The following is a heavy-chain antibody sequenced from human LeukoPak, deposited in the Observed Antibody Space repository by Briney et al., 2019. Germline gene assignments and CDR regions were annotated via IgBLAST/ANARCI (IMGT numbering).Heavy chain of an antibody. D-gene: IGHD6-13*01. CDR2: INGDGSST. Sequence: PGGSLRLSCAASGFTFSSNWMHWVRQAPGKGLVWVSRINGDGSSTSYADSVTGRFTISGDNAKNTLYLQMNSLRAEDTAVYYCARVFSGLYSSSWYWFDPWGQGTLVTVSS. J-gene: IGHJ5*02. CDR3: ARVFSGLYSSSWYWFDP. V-gene: IGHV3-74*01. CDR1: GFTFSSNW.